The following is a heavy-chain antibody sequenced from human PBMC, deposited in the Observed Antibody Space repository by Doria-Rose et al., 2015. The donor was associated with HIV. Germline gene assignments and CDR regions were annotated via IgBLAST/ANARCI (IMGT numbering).Heavy chain of an antibody. Sequence: SGPVLVKPTETLTLTCTVSGVSLSSPGMGVSWIRQPPGKALEWLANIFSDAERAYKTSLKSRLTISSVTSKSQVVLTMTDMDPADTATYYCARIKSSRWYHKYYFDFWGQGTLVIVSA. J-gene: IGHJ4*02. V-gene: IGHV2-26*01. CDR1: GVSLSSPGMG. D-gene: IGHD6-13*01. CDR3: ARIKSSRWYHKYYFDF. CDR2: IFSDAER.